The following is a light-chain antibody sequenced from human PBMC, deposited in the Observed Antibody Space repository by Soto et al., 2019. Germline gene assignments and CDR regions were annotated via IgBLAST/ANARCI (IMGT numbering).Light chain of an antibody. CDR3: ALYLTTSXLEV. Sequence: QSVLTQPASVSGSPGESITVSCSGSISDIGSHNYVSWYRQYPGESPKLLIYEVHYGPSGVSSRFSVSKSGNTASLTISGLKAADEADYYCALYLTTSXLEVCGTGTKV. CDR2: EVH. J-gene: IGLJ1*01. CDR1: ISDIGSHNY. V-gene: IGLV2-14*01.